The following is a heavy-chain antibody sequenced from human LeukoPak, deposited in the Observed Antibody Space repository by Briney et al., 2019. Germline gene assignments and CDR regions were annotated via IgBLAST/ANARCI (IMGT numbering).Heavy chain of an antibody. J-gene: IGHJ4*02. CDR3: ARGGSWCTDGVCYYYFDY. CDR1: GYSFTSYG. Sequence: ASVRVSCKASGYSFTSYGISWVRQAPGQGLEWMGWISAYNGNTNSAQKFQGRVTMTTDASTSTAYMELRSLRFDDTAIYYCARGGSWCTDGVCYYYFDYWGQGTLVTVSS. CDR2: ISAYNGNT. V-gene: IGHV1-18*01. D-gene: IGHD2-8*01.